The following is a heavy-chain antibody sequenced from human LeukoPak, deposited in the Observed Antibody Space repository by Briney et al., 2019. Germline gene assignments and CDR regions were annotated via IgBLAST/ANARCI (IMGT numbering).Heavy chain of an antibody. CDR1: GFNLNSYM. CDR2: ISSSSSYI. J-gene: IGHJ4*02. D-gene: IGHD1-26*01. Sequence: GGSLRLSCAASGFNLNSYMLNWVRQAPGKGLEWVSSISSSSSYIYYADSVKGRFTISRDNAKNSLYLQMNSLRAEDTAVYYCARSIVGATRDYWGQGTLVTVSS. V-gene: IGHV3-21*01. CDR3: ARSIVGATRDY.